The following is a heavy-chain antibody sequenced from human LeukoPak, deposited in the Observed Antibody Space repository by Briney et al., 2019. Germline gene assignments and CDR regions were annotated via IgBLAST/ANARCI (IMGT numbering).Heavy chain of an antibody. CDR1: GYTFTSYD. CDR2: MNPNSGNT. CDR3: ARGSYNDGYSYGRNWFDP. J-gene: IGHJ5*02. D-gene: IGHD5-18*01. V-gene: IGHV1-8*03. Sequence: ASVKVSCKASGYTFTSYDINWVRQATGQGLEWMGWMNPNSGNTGYAQKFQGRVTITRNTSISTAYMELSSLRSEDTAVYYCARGSYNDGYSYGRNWFDPWGQGTLVTVSS.